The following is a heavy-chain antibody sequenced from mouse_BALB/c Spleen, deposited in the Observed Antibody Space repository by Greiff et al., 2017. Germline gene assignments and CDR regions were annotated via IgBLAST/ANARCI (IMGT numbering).Heavy chain of an antibody. D-gene: IGHD2-1*01. CDR1: GFSLTSYG. V-gene: IGHV2-2*02. CDR3: ARKGGNYDHYYAMDY. Sequence: QVQLQQSGPGLVQPSQSLSITCTVSGFSLTSYGVHWVRQSPGKGLEWLGVIWSGGSTDYNAAFISRLSISKDNSKSQVFFKMNSLQASDTAIYYCARKGGNYDHYYAMDYWGQGTSVTVSS. CDR2: IWSGGST. J-gene: IGHJ4*01.